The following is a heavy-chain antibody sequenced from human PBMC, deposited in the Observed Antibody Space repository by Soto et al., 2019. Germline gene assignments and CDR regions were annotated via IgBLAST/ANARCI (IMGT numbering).Heavy chain of an antibody. CDR1: GFSLSTSGVG. CDR2: IYWNDDK. J-gene: IGHJ5*02. Sequence: QITLKESGPTLVKPTQTLTLTCTFSGFSLSTSGVGVGWIRQPPGKALEWLALIYWNDDKCYSPSLKSLLTITKATSKNQEVLTMTNMDPVDTATYYYAHNRPCSYDSSGYYYDWFDPWVQGTLVTVSS. D-gene: IGHD3-22*01. V-gene: IGHV2-5*01. CDR3: AHNRPCSYDSSGYYYDWFDP.